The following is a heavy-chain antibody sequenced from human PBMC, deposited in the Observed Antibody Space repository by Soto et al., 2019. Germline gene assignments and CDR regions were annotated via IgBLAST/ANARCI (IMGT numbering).Heavy chain of an antibody. D-gene: IGHD3-22*01. Sequence: ASVNVSCKASGYTFTSYYMHWVRQAPGQGLEWMGIINPSGGSTSYAQKFQGRVTMTRDTSTSTVYMELSSLRSEDTAVYYCARDYYDSSGYQGAYYGMDVWGQGTTVTVSS. CDR1: GYTFTSYY. V-gene: IGHV1-46*01. J-gene: IGHJ6*02. CDR2: INPSGGST. CDR3: ARDYYDSSGYQGAYYGMDV.